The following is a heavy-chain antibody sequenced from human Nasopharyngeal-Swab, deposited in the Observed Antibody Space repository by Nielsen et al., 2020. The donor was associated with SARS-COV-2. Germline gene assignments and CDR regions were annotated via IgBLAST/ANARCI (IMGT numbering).Heavy chain of an antibody. CDR2: IRSKAYGGTT. J-gene: IGHJ4*02. Sequence: GGSLRLSCTASGFTFSDYAMSWVRQGPGKGLEWLGFIRSKAYGGTTEYAASVKGRFTISRDDSKSIAYLQMNSLETEDTAVYFCSRTRYSSAWQIDYWGQGTLVTVSS. D-gene: IGHD6-19*01. CDR3: SRTRYSSAWQIDY. V-gene: IGHV3-49*04. CDR1: GFTFSDYA.